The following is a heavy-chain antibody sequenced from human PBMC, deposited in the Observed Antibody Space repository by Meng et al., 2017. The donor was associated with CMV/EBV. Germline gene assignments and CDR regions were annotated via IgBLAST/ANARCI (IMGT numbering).Heavy chain of an antibody. CDR3: ARDWVVPAALDY. D-gene: IGHD2-2*01. V-gene: IGHV1-2*02. CDR2: INPNSGGT. J-gene: IGHJ4*02. Sequence: ALVKVSCKASGYTFTGYYMHWVRQAPGQGLEWMGWINPNSGGTNYAQKFQGRVTMTRDTSISTAYMELSRLRSDDTAVYYCARDWVVPAALDYWGQGTLVTVSS. CDR1: GYTFTGYY.